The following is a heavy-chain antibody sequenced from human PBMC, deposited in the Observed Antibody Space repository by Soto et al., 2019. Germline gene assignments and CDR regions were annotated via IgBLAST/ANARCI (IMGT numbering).Heavy chain of an antibody. CDR2: IYSRGST. Sequence: QVQLQESGPGLVKPSQTLSLTCSVSGGSISRGGYYWSWVRQHPGKGLAWIGSIYSRGSTYHNPSLGRVVSTSINPYKNLFPRQLTSATAEDTAVYFWAGRTDTYGYAIDLWGQGTMVTVSS. J-gene: IGHJ5*02. D-gene: IGHD5-18*01. CDR3: AGRTDTYGYAIDL. V-gene: IGHV4-31*01. CDR1: GGSISRGGYY.